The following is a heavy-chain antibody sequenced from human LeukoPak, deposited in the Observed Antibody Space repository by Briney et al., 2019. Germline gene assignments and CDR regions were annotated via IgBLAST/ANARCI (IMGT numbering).Heavy chain of an antibody. CDR3: ASREGVRAGYFDD. D-gene: IGHD3-10*01. J-gene: IGHJ4*02. CDR1: GFSFTDYP. V-gene: IGHV3-48*02. CDR2: IRTTAEGAKYA. Sequence: GGSLRLSCATSGFSFTDYPMNWVRRAPGKGLEWISNIRTTAEGAKYAYYADSVKGRVTISRDDGKNTLYLHMNSLRDDDTAVYYCASREGVRAGYFDDWGQGTLVTVSS.